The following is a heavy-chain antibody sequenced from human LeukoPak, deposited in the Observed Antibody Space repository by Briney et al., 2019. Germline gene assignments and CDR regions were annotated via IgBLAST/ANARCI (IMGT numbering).Heavy chain of an antibody. Sequence: PAETVSLTCAVSGDSISRGYYWGWIRQSPGKGLEWIASIYHSGNTNYNPSLKSRVTISVDTSKNQISLSLRSVTAADTAMYYCARAYYNILTEYSSSSNWFDPWGQGTLVSVSS. CDR3: ARAYYNILTEYSSSSNWFDP. V-gene: IGHV4-38-2*01. J-gene: IGHJ5*02. D-gene: IGHD3-9*01. CDR2: IYHSGNT. CDR1: GDSISRGYY.